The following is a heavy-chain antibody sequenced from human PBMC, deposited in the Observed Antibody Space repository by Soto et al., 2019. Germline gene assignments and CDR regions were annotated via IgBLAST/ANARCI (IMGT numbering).Heavy chain of an antibody. CDR2: ISYDGSNK. CDR3: AGSTFLTYYFDY. D-gene: IGHD3-16*01. J-gene: IGHJ4*02. CDR1: GFTFSSYG. Sequence: QVQLVESGGGVVQPGRSLRLSCAASGFTFSSYGMHWVRQAPGKGLEWVAVISYDGSNKYYADSVKGRFTISRDNSKNTLYLQMNSLRAEDTAVYYCAGSTFLTYYFDYWGQGTLVTVSS. V-gene: IGHV3-30*03.